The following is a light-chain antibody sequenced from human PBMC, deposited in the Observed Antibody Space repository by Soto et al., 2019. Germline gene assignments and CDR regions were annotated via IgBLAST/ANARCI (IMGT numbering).Light chain of an antibody. CDR1: KLGDKY. CDR2: QDS. V-gene: IGLV3-1*01. Sequence: SSELTQPPSVSVSPGQTASITCSGDKLGDKYTSWYQRKPGQSPLLVIYQDSKRPSGIPERFSGSNSGNTATLTISGTQAMDEADYYCQAWDTSTAVFGGGTKLTVL. CDR3: QAWDTSTAV. J-gene: IGLJ2*01.